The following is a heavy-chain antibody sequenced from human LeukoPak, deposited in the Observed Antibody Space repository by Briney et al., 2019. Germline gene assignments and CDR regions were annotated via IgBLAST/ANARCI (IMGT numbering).Heavy chain of an antibody. CDR1: GFTVSSNY. J-gene: IGHJ4*02. V-gene: IGHV3-53*01. Sequence: GGSLRLSCAASGFTVSSNYMSWVRQAPGKGLEWVSVIYSGGSTYYADSVKGRFTISRDNSKNTLYLQMNSLRAEDTAVYYCAKDVGDSSSWYEYNYWGQGTLVTVSS. CDR2: IYSGGST. D-gene: IGHD6-13*01. CDR3: AKDVGDSSSWYEYNY.